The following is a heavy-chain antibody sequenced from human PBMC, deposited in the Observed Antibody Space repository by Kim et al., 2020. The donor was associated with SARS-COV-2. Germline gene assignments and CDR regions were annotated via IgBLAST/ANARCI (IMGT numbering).Heavy chain of an antibody. V-gene: IGHV4-31*03. Sequence: SETLSLTCTVSGGSISSGGYYWSWIRQHPGKGLEWIGYIYYSGSTYYNPSLKSRVTISVDTSKNQFSLKLSSVTAADTAVYYCARVFHDYGDYVSNYDYYGMDVWGQGTTVTVSS. J-gene: IGHJ6*02. D-gene: IGHD4-17*01. CDR2: IYYSGST. CDR1: GGSISSGGYY. CDR3: ARVFHDYGDYVSNYDYYGMDV.